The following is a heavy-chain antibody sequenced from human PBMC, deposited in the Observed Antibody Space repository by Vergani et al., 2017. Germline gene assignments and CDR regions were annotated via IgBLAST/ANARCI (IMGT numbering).Heavy chain of an antibody. J-gene: IGHJ4*02. CDR2: IYDSGST. Sequence: QLQLQESGSGLVKPSQTLSLTCTVSGGSISSYYWSWVRQPPGKGLEWIGNIYDSGSTNYNPSLKSRVTISVDTSKSQFSLKLSSVTAADTAVYYCARYDFWSGYYDFWGQGTLVTVSS. D-gene: IGHD3-3*01. V-gene: IGHV4-59*01. CDR1: GGSISSYY. CDR3: ARYDFWSGYYDF.